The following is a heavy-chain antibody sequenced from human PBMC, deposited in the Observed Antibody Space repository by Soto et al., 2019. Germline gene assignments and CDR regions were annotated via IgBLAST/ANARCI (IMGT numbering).Heavy chain of an antibody. D-gene: IGHD3-16*01. Sequence: SETLSLTCAVYGGSFSGYYWSWIRQPPGKGLEWIGEINHSGSTNYNPSLKSRVTISVDTPKNQFSLKLSSVTAADTAVNYCAGSMEAGGGYCNFGMDVLGQETTGT. J-gene: IGHJ6*02. CDR2: INHSGST. CDR1: GGSFSGYY. CDR3: AGSMEAGGGYCNFGMDV. V-gene: IGHV4-34*08.